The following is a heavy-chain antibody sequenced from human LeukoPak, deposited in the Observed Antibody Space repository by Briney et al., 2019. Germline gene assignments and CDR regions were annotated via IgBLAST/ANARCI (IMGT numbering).Heavy chain of an antibody. D-gene: IGHD1-14*01. J-gene: IGHJ4*02. CDR1: GGSISSYY. CDR3: ARAGATGGSTFDY. V-gene: IGHV4-59*01. Sequence: TSETLSLTCTVSGGSISSYYWSWIRQPPGKGLEWIGYIYYSGSTNYNPSLKSRVTISVDTSKNQFSLKLSSVTAADTAVYYCARAGATGGSTFDYWGQGTLVTVSS. CDR2: IYYSGST.